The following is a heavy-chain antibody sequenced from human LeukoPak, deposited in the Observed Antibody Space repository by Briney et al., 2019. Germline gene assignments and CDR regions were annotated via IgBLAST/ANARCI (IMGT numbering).Heavy chain of an antibody. V-gene: IGHV3-23*01. CDR2: ISGSGGST. D-gene: IGHD2-15*01. Sequence: PGGSLRLSCAASGFTFSSYAMSWVRQAPGKGLEWVSAISGSGGSTYYADSAKGRFTISRDNSKNTLYLQMNSLRAEDTAVYYCAKDPCSGGSCYVGWFDPWGQGTLVTVSS. CDR3: AKDPCSGGSCYVGWFDP. CDR1: GFTFSSYA. J-gene: IGHJ5*02.